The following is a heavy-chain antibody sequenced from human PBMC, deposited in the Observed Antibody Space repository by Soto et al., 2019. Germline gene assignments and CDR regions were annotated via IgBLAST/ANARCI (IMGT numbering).Heavy chain of an antibody. D-gene: IGHD3-10*01. J-gene: IGHJ6*03. CDR2: IIPILGIA. CDR1: GGTFSSYT. CDR3: AREDYYGSGSYNYYYYYMDV. Sequence: SVKVSCKASGGTFSSYTISWVRQAPGQGLEWMGRIIPILGIANYAQKFQGRVTITADKSTSTAYMELSSLRSEDTAVYYCAREDYYGSGSYNYYYYYMDVWGKGTTVTVSS. V-gene: IGHV1-69*04.